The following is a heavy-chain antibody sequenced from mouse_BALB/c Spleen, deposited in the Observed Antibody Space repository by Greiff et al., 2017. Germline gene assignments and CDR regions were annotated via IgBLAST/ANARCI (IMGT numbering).Heavy chain of an antibody. Sequence: EVKLMESGGGLVKLGGSLKLSCAASGFTFSSYYMSWVRQTPEKRLELVATISDGGSYTYYPDSVKGRFTISRDNAKNNLYLQMSSLKSEDTAMYYCARVVTTVVDAMDYWGQGTSVTVSS. J-gene: IGHJ4*01. CDR1: GFTFSSYY. CDR2: ISDGGSYT. D-gene: IGHD1-1*01. V-gene: IGHV5-4*02. CDR3: ARVVTTVVDAMDY.